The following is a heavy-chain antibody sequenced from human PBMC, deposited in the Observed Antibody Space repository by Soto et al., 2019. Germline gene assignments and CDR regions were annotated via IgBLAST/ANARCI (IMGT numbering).Heavy chain of an antibody. D-gene: IGHD4-4*01. CDR2: ISAYNGNT. V-gene: IGHV1-18*01. Sequence: ASVKVSCKASGYTFTSYGISWVRQAPGQGLEWMGWISAYNGNTNYAQKLQGRVTMTTDTSTSTAYMELRSLRSDDTAVYYCARVTHSDSNYAPTGIDYCGQGTLVTVSS. CDR3: ARVTHSDSNYAPTGIDY. CDR1: GYTFTSYG. J-gene: IGHJ4*02.